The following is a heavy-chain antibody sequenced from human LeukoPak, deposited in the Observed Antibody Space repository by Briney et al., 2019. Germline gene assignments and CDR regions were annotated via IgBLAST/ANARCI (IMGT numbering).Heavy chain of an antibody. CDR1: GGTFSSYA. CDR2: IIPILGIA. J-gene: IGHJ4*02. D-gene: IGHD1-20*01. CDR3: ARSATNWNDLDY. Sequence: SVKVSRKASGGTFSSYAISWVRQAPGQGLEWMGRIIPILGIANYAQKFQGRVTITADKSTSTAYMELSSLRSEDTAVYYCARSATNWNDLDYWGQGTLVTVSS. V-gene: IGHV1-69*04.